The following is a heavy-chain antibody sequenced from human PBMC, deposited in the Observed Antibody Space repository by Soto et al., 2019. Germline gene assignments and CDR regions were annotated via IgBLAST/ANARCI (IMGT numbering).Heavy chain of an antibody. J-gene: IGHJ6*02. V-gene: IGHV4-39*01. CDR2: IYYSGST. CDR3: AQGVREWFGMGDYGMDV. D-gene: IGHD3-10*01. Sequence: KPSETLSLACTVSGGSISSSSYYWGRIRQPPGKGLEWIGSIYYSGSTSYNPSLKSRVTTDVDKSKNQSSLNRISVAAAGTTEYYCAQGVREWFGMGDYGMDVWGQGTTVTVSS. CDR1: GGSISSSSYY.